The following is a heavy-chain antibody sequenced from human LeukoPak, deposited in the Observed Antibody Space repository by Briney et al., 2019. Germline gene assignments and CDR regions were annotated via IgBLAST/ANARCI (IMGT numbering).Heavy chain of an antibody. Sequence: ASVKVSCKASGYTFTGYYMHWVRQAPGQGLEWMGWMNPNSGNTGYAQKFQGRVTITRNTSISTAYMELSSLRSEDTAVYYCARGDSSSWYYYMDVWGKGTTVTVSS. CDR2: MNPNSGNT. V-gene: IGHV1-8*03. CDR1: GYTFTGYY. CDR3: ARGDSSSWYYYMDV. J-gene: IGHJ6*03. D-gene: IGHD6-13*01.